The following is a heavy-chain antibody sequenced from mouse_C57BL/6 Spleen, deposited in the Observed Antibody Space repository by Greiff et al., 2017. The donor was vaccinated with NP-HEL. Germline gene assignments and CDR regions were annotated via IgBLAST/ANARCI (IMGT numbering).Heavy chain of an antibody. Sequence: EVKVVESGEGLVKPGGSLKLSCAASGFTFSSYAMSWVRQTPEKRLEWVAYISSGGDYIYYADTVKGRFTISRDNARNTLYLQMSSLKSEDTAMYYCTREGEQGYFDYWGQGTTLTVSS. V-gene: IGHV5-9-1*02. CDR1: GFTFSSYA. J-gene: IGHJ2*01. CDR2: ISSGGDYI. CDR3: TREGEQGYFDY.